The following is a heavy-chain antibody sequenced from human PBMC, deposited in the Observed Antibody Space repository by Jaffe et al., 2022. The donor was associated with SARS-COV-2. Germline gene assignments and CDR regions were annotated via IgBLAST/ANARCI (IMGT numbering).Heavy chain of an antibody. CDR1: GYTFTSYY. J-gene: IGHJ3*02. V-gene: IGHV1-46*04. CDR3: AREQIWFGELSDAFDI. D-gene: IGHD3-10*01. Sequence: QVQLVQSGAEVKKPGASVKVSCKASGYTFTSYYMHWVRQAPGQGLEWMGIINPSGGSTSYAQKLQGRVTMTRDTSTSTVYMELSSLRSEDTAVYYCAREQIWFGELSDAFDIWGQGTMVTVSS. CDR2: INPSGGST.